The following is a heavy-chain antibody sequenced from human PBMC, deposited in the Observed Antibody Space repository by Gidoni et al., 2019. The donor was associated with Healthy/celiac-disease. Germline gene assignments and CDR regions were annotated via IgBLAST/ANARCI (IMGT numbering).Heavy chain of an antibody. CDR1: GFTFSSYW. CDR2: IKQDGSEK. Sequence: EVQLVESGGGLVQPGGSLRLSCAASGFTFSSYWMRWVRQDPGKGLEWVANIKQDGSEKYYVDSVKGRFTRSRDNAKNSLYLQMNSLRAEDTAVYYCARELAYDFWSGYSESWGQGTLVTVSS. CDR3: ARELAYDFWSGYSES. J-gene: IGHJ4*02. V-gene: IGHV3-7*03. D-gene: IGHD3-3*01.